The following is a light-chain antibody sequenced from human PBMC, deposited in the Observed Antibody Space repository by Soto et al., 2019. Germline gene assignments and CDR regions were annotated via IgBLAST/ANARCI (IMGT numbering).Light chain of an antibody. V-gene: IGKV1-39*01. CDR1: QYISTY. CDR3: QQSFITPPLT. Sequence: DIKMTQSTSSLSASIGDRITITCRASQYISTYLNWYQQKPGKAPNLLIYGASTLQSGVPSRFSGRGSATDFTLTISSLQPEDFATYYCQQSFITPPLTFGGGTKVDIK. CDR2: GAS. J-gene: IGKJ4*01.